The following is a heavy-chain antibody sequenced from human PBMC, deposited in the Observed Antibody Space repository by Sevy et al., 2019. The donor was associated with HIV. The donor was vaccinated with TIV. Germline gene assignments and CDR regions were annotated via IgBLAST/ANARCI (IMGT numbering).Heavy chain of an antibody. D-gene: IGHD3-3*01. J-gene: IGHJ6*02. CDR3: ARDRLGITISAEWGGGMDV. V-gene: IGHV3-33*01. CDR2: IRYDGSNQ. CDR1: GFTLSSYG. Sequence: GGYLRLSCAASGFTLSSYGMHWVRQAPGKGLEWVAVIRYDGSNQYYADSVKGRFTISRDNSKNTLYLQMNSLRAEDTAVYYCARDRLGITISAEWGGGMDVWGQGTTVTVSS.